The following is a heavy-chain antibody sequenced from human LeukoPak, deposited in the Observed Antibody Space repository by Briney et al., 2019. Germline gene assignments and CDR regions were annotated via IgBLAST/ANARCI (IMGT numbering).Heavy chain of an antibody. CDR1: GFTFSSYS. J-gene: IGHJ4*02. V-gene: IGHV3-21*01. CDR2: ISSSSSYI. D-gene: IGHD6-19*01. CDR3: AKDRESQLYSSGWTNLFDY. Sequence: GGSLRLSCAASGFTFSSYSMNWVRQAPGKGLEWVSSISSSSSYIYYADSVKGRFTISRDNAKNSLYLQMNSLRAEDTAVYYCAKDRESQLYSSGWTNLFDYWGQGTLVTVSS.